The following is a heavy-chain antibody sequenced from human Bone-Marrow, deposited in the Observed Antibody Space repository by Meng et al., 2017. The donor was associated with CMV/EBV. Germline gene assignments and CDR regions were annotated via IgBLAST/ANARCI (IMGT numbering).Heavy chain of an antibody. CDR3: ARDVTTLGYSGMDV. D-gene: IGHD4-11*01. V-gene: IGHV3-30*14. Sequence: GESLKISCVASGSTLSGYNMHWVRQAPGKGLEWVALIAYDGSIEYYADSVRGRFTISRDSSKNTLYVHMNSLRPEDTATYYCARDVTTLGYSGMDVWGQGTTVTV. CDR1: GSTLSGYN. CDR2: IAYDGSIE. J-gene: IGHJ6*02.